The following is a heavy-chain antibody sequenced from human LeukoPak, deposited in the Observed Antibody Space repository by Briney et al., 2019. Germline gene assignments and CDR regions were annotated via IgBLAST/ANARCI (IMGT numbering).Heavy chain of an antibody. CDR3: ARDRSGWLQSSFDY. D-gene: IGHD5-24*01. V-gene: IGHV4-34*01. CDR1: GGSFSGYY. CDR2: INHSGST. J-gene: IGHJ4*02. Sequence: SETLSLTCAVYGGSFSGYYWSWIRQPPGKGLEWIGEINHSGSTNYNSSLKSRVTISVDTSKNQFSLKLSSVTAADTAVYYCARDRSGWLQSSFDYWGQGTLVTVSS.